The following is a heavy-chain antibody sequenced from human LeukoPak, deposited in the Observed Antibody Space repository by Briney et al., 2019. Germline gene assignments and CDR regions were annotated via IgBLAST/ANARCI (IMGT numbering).Heavy chain of an antibody. CDR1: GFTFSSYS. J-gene: IGHJ4*02. CDR3: ARASDYYDSSGYWYYFDY. D-gene: IGHD3-22*01. Sequence: PGGFLRLSCAASGFTFSSYSMNWVRQAPGKGLEWVSSISSSSSYIYYADSVKGRFTISRDNAKNSLYLQMNSLRAEDTAVYYCARASDYYDSSGYWYYFDYWGQGTLVTVSS. V-gene: IGHV3-21*01. CDR2: ISSSSSYI.